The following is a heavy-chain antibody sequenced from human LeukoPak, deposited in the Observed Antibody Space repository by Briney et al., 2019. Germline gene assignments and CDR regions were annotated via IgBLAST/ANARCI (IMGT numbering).Heavy chain of an antibody. Sequence: ETLSLTCAVYGGSFRGYYWSWIRQPPGKGLEWIGEINHSGSTNYNPSLKSRVTISLDTSMNKFSLKLNSVTAADTAVYYCASTERCSTTCPLDYWGQGTLVTVSS. J-gene: IGHJ4*02. D-gene: IGHD2-2*01. CDR3: ASTERCSTTCPLDY. CDR1: GGSFRGYY. V-gene: IGHV4-34*01. CDR2: INHSGST.